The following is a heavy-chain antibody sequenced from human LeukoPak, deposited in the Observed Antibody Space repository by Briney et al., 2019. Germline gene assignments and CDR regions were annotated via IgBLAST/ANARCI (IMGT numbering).Heavy chain of an antibody. CDR2: IIPTFGTA. J-gene: IGHJ4*02. CDR3: ARNTMVRGEDY. Sequence: SVKVSCKASGGTFSSYAISWVRQAPGQGLEWMGGIIPTFGTANYAQKFQGRVTITADESTSTAYMELRSLRSDDTAVYYCARNTMVRGEDYWGQGALVTVAS. V-gene: IGHV1-69*13. CDR1: GGTFSSYA. D-gene: IGHD3-10*01.